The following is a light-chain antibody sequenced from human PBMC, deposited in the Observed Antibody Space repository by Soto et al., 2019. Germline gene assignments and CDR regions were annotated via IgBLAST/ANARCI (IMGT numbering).Light chain of an antibody. V-gene: IGKV3-15*01. CDR3: KQYYPYPIS. Sequence: EIVMTQSPATLSVSPGEGATLSCRASQGLTTKLAWYQQKPGQAPRLLIYGASTRATGIPARFSGSGSGTEFTLTISSLQSEDFATNYCKQYYPYPISFGQGTRLGI. J-gene: IGKJ5*01. CDR1: QGLTTK. CDR2: GAS.